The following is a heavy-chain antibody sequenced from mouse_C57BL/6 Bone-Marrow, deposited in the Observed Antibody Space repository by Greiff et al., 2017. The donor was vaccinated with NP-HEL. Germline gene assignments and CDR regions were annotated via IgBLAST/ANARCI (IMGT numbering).Heavy chain of an antibody. Sequence: QVQLKQPGAELVKPGASVKMSCKASGYTFTSYWITWVKQRPGQGLEWIGDIYPGSGSTNYNEKFKSKATLTVDTSSSTAYMQLSSLTSEDSAVYYCARSLITTAWYFDVWGTGTTVTVSS. V-gene: IGHV1-55*01. J-gene: IGHJ1*03. CDR2: IYPGSGST. CDR3: ARSLITTAWYFDV. D-gene: IGHD1-1*01. CDR1: GYTFTSYW.